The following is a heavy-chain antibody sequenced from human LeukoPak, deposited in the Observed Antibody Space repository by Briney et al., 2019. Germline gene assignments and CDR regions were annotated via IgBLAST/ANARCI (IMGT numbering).Heavy chain of an antibody. Sequence: PGGSLRLSCAASGFTFSSYAMNWVRQAPGKGLEWVSYISSSGSTIYYADSVKGRFTISRDNAKNSLYLQMNSLRAEDTAVYYCARSRVGGLEYYGMDVWGQGTTVTVSS. J-gene: IGHJ6*02. CDR1: GFTFSSYA. D-gene: IGHD3-16*01. CDR3: ARSRVGGLEYYGMDV. V-gene: IGHV3-48*03. CDR2: ISSSGSTI.